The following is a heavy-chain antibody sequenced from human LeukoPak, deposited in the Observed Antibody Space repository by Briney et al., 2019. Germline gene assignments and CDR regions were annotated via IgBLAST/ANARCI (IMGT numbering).Heavy chain of an antibody. CDR3: AKDRGIISDY. D-gene: IGHD3-10*01. Sequence: GGSLRLSCAASGFTFSSNGMSWVRQAPGKGLEWVSAISGSGGSTYYADSVKGRFTISRDNSKNTLYLQMNSLRVEDTAVYYCAKDRGIISDYWGQGTLVTVSS. CDR1: GFTFSSNG. V-gene: IGHV3-23*01. J-gene: IGHJ4*02. CDR2: ISGSGGST.